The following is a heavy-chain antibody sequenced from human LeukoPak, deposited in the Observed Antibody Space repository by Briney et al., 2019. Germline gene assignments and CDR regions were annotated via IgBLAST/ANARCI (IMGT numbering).Heavy chain of an antibody. Sequence: ASVKVSCKASGYTFTSYDINWVRQATGQGLEWMGWMNPNSGNTGYAQKFQGRVTMTRNTSISTAYMELSSLRSEDTPVYYCARKAGYSYGPYYYYYMDVWGKGTTVTVSS. V-gene: IGHV1-8*01. CDR1: GYTFTSYD. CDR3: ARKAGYSYGPYYYYYMDV. J-gene: IGHJ6*03. D-gene: IGHD5-18*01. CDR2: MNPNSGNT.